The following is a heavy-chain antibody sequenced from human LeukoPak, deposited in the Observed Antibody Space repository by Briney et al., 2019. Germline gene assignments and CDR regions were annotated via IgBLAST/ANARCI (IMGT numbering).Heavy chain of an antibody. CDR1: GFTVSSNY. J-gene: IGHJ4*02. D-gene: IGHD1-20*01. V-gene: IGHV3-49*04. CDR3: TIPLGDFGCVITYAFDY. Sequence: GGSLRLSCAASGFTVSSNYMSWVRQAPGKGLEWVGFIRSKAYGGTTEYAASVKGRFTISRDDSKSIAYLQMNSLKTEDTAVYYCTIPLGDFGCVITYAFDYWGQGTLVTVSS. CDR2: IRSKAYGGTT.